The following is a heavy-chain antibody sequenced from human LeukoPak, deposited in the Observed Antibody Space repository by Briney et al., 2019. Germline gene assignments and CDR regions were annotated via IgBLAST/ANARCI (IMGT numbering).Heavy chain of an antibody. CDR2: VYHSGST. CDR1: GGSISSSYW. J-gene: IGHJ4*02. Sequence: PSETLSLTCAVSGGSISSSYWWSWVRQPPGKGLEWIGEVYHSGSTNYNPSLKSRVTISVDKSKNQFSLKLSSVTAADTAVYYCAKEGNGYSTSWHFDYWGQGTLVTVSS. V-gene: IGHV4-4*02. D-gene: IGHD2-2*01. CDR3: AKEGNGYSTSWHFDY.